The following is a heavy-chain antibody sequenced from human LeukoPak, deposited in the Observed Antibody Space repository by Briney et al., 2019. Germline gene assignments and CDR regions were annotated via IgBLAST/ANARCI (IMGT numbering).Heavy chain of an antibody. CDR2: IIPIFGTA. D-gene: IGHD3-9*01. Sequence: SVKVSFKSSGGTFSIYAICWVRQPPGQGLEWVGGIIPIFGTANYAQTFQGRVTITADESTSTAYMELRSLRSEDTAVYYCARGLVMYYGMDVWGKGTTVTVSS. V-gene: IGHV1-69*13. CDR3: ARGLVMYYGMDV. J-gene: IGHJ6*04. CDR1: GGTFSIYA.